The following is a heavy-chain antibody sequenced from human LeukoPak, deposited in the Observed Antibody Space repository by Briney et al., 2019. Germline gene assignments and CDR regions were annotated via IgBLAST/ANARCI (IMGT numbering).Heavy chain of an antibody. D-gene: IGHD1-26*01. CDR3: AGVGGMWEPDRHAFDI. CDR1: GGSISSGSYY. Sequence: SETLSLTCTVSGGSISSGSYYWSWIRQPAGKGLEWIGRIYTSGSTNYNPSLKSRVTISVDTSKNQFSLKLSSVTAADTAVYYCAGVGGMWEPDRHAFDIWGQGTMVTVSS. V-gene: IGHV4-61*02. CDR2: IYTSGST. J-gene: IGHJ3*02.